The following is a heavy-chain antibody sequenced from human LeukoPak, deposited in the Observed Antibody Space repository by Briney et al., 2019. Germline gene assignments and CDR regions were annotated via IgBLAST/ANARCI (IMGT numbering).Heavy chain of an antibody. V-gene: IGHV1-2*02. Sequence: ASVKVSCKTSGYSFNDYYMHWIRQAPGQGLEWMGWINPSTGGSYYTQNFQGRVTMTRDKSISTAYMELNTLTSDDTAVYFCARSPGRSAWYYVDFWGPGTLVIVSS. CDR3: ARSPGRSAWYYVDF. CDR2: INPSTGGS. D-gene: IGHD6-19*01. J-gene: IGHJ4*02. CDR1: GYSFNDYY.